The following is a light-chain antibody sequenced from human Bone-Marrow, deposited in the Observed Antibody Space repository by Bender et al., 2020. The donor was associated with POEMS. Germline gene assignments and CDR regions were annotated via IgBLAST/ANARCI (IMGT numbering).Light chain of an antibody. CDR1: SSDIGPYDF. V-gene: IGLV2-23*01. CDR2: DAY. J-gene: IGLJ1*01. CDR3: CVFVGTNTYI. Sequence: QAALTQPASVSGSPGQSVTISCTGTSSDIGPYDFVSWYQQHRDKAPQFLIYDAYTGPTTVSHRFSGSKSGNAASLTISGLQLEDEADYYWCVFVGTNTYICGSGIPVTVL.